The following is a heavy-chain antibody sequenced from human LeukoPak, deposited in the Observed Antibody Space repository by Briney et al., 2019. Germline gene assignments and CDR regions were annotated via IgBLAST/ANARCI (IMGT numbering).Heavy chain of an antibody. J-gene: IGHJ4*02. V-gene: IGHV3-48*02. Sequence: GGPLRLSCAASGFTFSKYSMNWVRQAPGKGLEWVSYITSSSRTIYYADSVKGRFTISRDNAKNSLYLQMKSLRDEDTAVYYCASDSGSGWSHDYWGQGTLVTVSS. CDR2: ITSSSRTI. D-gene: IGHD6-19*01. CDR1: GFTFSKYS. CDR3: ASDSGSGWSHDY.